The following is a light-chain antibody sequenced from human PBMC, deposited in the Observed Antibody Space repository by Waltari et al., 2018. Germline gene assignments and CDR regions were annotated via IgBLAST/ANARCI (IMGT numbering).Light chain of an antibody. CDR1: SSNTGDTS. V-gene: IGLV1-47*01. J-gene: IGLJ3*02. CDR2: SNT. Sequence: QSVLTQPPSASGTPGQRVTISCSGSSSNTGDTSVYWYQHLPGTDPKLRIFSNTPRPSGVRDRFSGSKSGTSASLAISGLRSEDEGDYYCAAWDDTLSHWVFGGGTKLTVL. CDR3: AAWDDTLSHWV.